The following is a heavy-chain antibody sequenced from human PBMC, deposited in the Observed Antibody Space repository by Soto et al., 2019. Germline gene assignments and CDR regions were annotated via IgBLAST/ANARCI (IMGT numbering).Heavy chain of an antibody. CDR3: ARNPRRIKSGYYYYYMDV. D-gene: IGHD3-10*01. Sequence: PSETLSLTCAVYGGSFSGYYWSLIRQPPGKGLEWIGEINHSGSTNYNPSLKSRVTISVDTSKNQFSLKLSSVTAADTAVYYCARNPRRIKSGYYYYYMDVWGKGTTVTVSS. CDR1: GGSFSGYY. V-gene: IGHV4-34*01. J-gene: IGHJ6*03. CDR2: INHSGST.